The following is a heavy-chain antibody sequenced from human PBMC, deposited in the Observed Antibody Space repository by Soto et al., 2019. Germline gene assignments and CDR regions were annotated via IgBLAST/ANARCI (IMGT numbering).Heavy chain of an antibody. D-gene: IGHD6-13*01. CDR2: IWYDGSNK. CDR3: AREGYSGRWHLEDY. CDR1: GFTFSSYD. J-gene: IGHJ4*02. V-gene: IGHV3-33*01. Sequence: QVQLVESGGGVVQPGRSLRLSCAASGFTFSSYDMHWVRQAPGKGLEWVAVIWYDGSNKYYADSVKGRFTISRDNSKNTLYLQMNSLRAEDTAVYYCAREGYSGRWHLEDYWGQGTLVTVSS.